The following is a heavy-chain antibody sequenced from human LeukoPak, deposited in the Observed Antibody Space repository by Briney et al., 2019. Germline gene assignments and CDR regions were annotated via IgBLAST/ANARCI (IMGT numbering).Heavy chain of an antibody. CDR3: ARGGAVAKIDY. V-gene: IGHV4-34*01. Sequence: SETLSLTCTVSGGSISSYYWSWIRQPPGKGLEWIGEINHSGSTNYNPSLKSRVTISVDTSKNQFSLKLSSVTAADTAVYYCARGGAVAKIDYWGQGTLVTVSS. CDR1: GGSISSYY. CDR2: INHSGST. D-gene: IGHD6-19*01. J-gene: IGHJ4*02.